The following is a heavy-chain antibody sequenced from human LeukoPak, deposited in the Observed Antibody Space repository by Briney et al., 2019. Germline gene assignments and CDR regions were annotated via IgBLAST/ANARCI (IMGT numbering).Heavy chain of an antibody. J-gene: IGHJ4*02. CDR3: AKDQIGWAPGYVSGPLDQ. CDR2: ISTDGNNE. V-gene: IGHV3-30*04. D-gene: IGHD6-19*01. Sequence: GGSLRLSCAASGFTFSSYAMHWVRQAPGKGLEWVAVISTDGNNEYYANSVKGRSTISRDNSKNTVYLQMTSLRTEDTAVYYCAKDQIGWAPGYVSGPLDQWGQGTLVTVSS. CDR1: GFTFSSYA.